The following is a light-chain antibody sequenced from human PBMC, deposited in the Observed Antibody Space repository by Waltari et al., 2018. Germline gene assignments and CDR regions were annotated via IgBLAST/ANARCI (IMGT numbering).Light chain of an antibody. J-gene: IGKJ2*01. CDR2: KVS. V-gene: IGKV2-30*02. CDR3: MQGTYWPYT. Sequence: SLVHSEGKPHLIWFQQRPGQSPRDLFYKVSYREAGVPDRFSARESGTDFTLKISRVEAEDVGVYYCMQGTYWPYTFGQGTRRDIK. CDR1: SLVHSEGKPH.